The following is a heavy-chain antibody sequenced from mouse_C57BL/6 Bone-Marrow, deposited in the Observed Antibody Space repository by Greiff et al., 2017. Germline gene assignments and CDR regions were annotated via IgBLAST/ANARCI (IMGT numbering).Heavy chain of an antibody. CDR3: TNDYGSSCAWFAY. CDR1: GYTFTDYA. Sequence: LVESGAELVRPGASVTLSCKASGYTFTDYAMHWVKQTPVHGLEWIGAIDPETGGTAYNQKFKGKAILTADKSSSTAYMELRSLTSEDSAVYDCTNDYGSSCAWFAYGGQGTLVTVSA. D-gene: IGHD1-1*01. CDR2: IDPETGGT. J-gene: IGHJ3*01. V-gene: IGHV1-15*01.